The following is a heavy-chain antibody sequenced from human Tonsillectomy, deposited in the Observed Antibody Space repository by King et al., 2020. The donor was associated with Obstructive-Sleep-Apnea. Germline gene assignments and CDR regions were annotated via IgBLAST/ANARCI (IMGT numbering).Heavy chain of an antibody. Sequence: VQLVESGGGLVQPGRSLRLSCAASGFTFDDYAMHWVRQAPGKGLEWVSGISLNSCSIGYADSVKGRFTISRDNAKNSLYLQMNSLRAEGTALYYCAKWNQRSGWRGSFDYWGQGTLATVSS. CDR2: ISLNSCSI. V-gene: IGHV3-9*01. D-gene: IGHD6-19*01. CDR3: AKWNQRSGWRGSFDY. CDR1: GFTFDDYA. J-gene: IGHJ4*02.